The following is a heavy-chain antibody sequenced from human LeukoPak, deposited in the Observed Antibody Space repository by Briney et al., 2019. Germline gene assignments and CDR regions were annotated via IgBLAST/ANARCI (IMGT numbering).Heavy chain of an antibody. CDR3: ARDKIAVAGPHDY. CDR1: GFTFSSYS. J-gene: IGHJ4*02. V-gene: IGHV3-21*01. CDR2: ISSSSSYI. Sequence: GGSLRLSCAASGFTFSSYSMNWVRQAPGKGLEWVSSISSSSSYIYYADSVKGRFTISRDNAKNSLYLQMNSLRAEDTAVYYCARDKIAVAGPHDYWGQGTPVTVSS. D-gene: IGHD6-19*01.